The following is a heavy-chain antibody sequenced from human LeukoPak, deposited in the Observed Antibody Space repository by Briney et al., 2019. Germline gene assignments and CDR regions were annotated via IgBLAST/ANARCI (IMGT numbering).Heavy chain of an antibody. Sequence: GGSLRLSCAASGFTISRYWMYWVRHAPGKGLVWVARIDIDGRITSYADSVKGRFTISRDNAKKMLYLQMNSLRVEETGVYYCTRGMGDYWGQGTLVTVSS. V-gene: IGHV3-74*01. J-gene: IGHJ4*02. CDR2: IDIDGRIT. D-gene: IGHD3-10*01. CDR3: TRGMGDY. CDR1: GFTISRYW.